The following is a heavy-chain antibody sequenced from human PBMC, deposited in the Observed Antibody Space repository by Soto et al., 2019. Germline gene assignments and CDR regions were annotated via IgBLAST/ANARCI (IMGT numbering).Heavy chain of an antibody. Sequence: QVQLVESGGGVVQPGRSLRLSCAASGFTFSSYGMHWVRQAPGKGLEWVAVIWYDGSNKYYADSVKGRFTISRDNSKNTLYLLMNSLRAEDTAVYYCARGSQGIFGVVIDIDYWGQGTLVTVSS. CDR2: IWYDGSNK. CDR3: ARGSQGIFGVVIDIDY. CDR1: GFTFSSYG. D-gene: IGHD3-3*01. V-gene: IGHV3-33*01. J-gene: IGHJ4*02.